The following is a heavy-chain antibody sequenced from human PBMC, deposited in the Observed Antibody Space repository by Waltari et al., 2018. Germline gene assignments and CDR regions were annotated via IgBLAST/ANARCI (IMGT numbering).Heavy chain of an antibody. CDR2: IYYSGST. Sequence: QLQLQESGPGLVKPSETLSLTCTVSGGSISSSSYYWGWIRQPPGKGLEWIGSIYYSGSTYYNPSLKSRVTISVDTSKNQFSLKLSSVTAADTAVYYCASRDGGVVVIPSPDAFDIWGQGTMVTVSS. J-gene: IGHJ3*02. CDR1: GGSISSSSYY. V-gene: IGHV4-39*07. CDR3: ASRDGGVVVIPSPDAFDI. D-gene: IGHD3-22*01.